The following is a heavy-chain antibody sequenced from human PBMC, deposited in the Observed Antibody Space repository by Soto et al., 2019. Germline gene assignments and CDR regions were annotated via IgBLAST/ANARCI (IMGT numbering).Heavy chain of an antibody. Sequence: QVQLVESGGGLVKPGGSLRLSCAVSGFTFNDYYMSWIRQAPGKGLEWISYISGGGSTTYHADSVRGRFTISRDNAKNSLYLQMNSLRAEDTAVYYCAREDGIVGATSAFDYWGQGTLVTVSS. J-gene: IGHJ4*02. V-gene: IGHV3-11*04. CDR1: GFTFNDYY. CDR2: ISGGGSTT. D-gene: IGHD1-26*01. CDR3: AREDGIVGATSAFDY.